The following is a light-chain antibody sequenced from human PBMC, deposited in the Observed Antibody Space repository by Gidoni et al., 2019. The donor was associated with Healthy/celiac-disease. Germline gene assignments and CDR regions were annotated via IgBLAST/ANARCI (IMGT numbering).Light chain of an antibody. CDR1: QSISSY. V-gene: IGKV1-39*01. CDR3: QQSYSTPIT. CDR2: AAS. J-gene: IGKJ5*01. Sequence: DSKKTQSPSSLSASVGDRVTITCRGSQSISSYLNWYQQKPGKAPKLLIYAASSLQSGVPSRFSGSGSGTDFTLTISSLQPEDFATYYCQQSYSTPITFGQGTRLEIK.